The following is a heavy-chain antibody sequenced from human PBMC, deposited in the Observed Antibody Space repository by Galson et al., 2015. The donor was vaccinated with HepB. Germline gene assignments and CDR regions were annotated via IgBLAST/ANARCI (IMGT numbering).Heavy chain of an antibody. D-gene: IGHD7-27*01. V-gene: IGHV3-48*02. CDR2: ISSSGSAI. CDR3: ARERWGTY. CDR1: GFTFSSYS. J-gene: IGHJ4*02. Sequence: SLRLSCAASGFTFSSYSMNWVRQAPGKGLEWVSYISSSGSAIYYADSVKGRFTISRDKAKNSLYLQLNSLRDEDTAVYYCARERWGTYWGQGTLVTVSS.